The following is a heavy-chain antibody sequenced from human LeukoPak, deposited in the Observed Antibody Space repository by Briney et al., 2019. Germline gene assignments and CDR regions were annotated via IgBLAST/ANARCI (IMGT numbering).Heavy chain of an antibody. D-gene: IGHD3-22*01. CDR3: AKDATLDYYDSSGYYCFDY. Sequence: GGSLSLSCAASGFTFSSYWMHWVRQVPGRGLVWVSRINTDGNSTRYADSVKGRFTISRDNAKNTLYLQMNSLRAEDTAVYYCAKDATLDYYDSSGYYCFDYWGQGTLVTVSS. V-gene: IGHV3-74*01. CDR2: INTDGNST. J-gene: IGHJ4*02. CDR1: GFTFSSYW.